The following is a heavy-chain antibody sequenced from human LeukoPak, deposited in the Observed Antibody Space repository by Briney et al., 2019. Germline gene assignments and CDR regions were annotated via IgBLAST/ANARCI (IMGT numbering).Heavy chain of an antibody. D-gene: IGHD7-27*01. CDR2: IYPRGST. CDR1: GGSISSGSYS. V-gene: IGHV4-30-2*01. Sequence: PSETLSLTCAVSGGSISSGSYSWSWIRQPPGKGLEWIGYIYPRGSTYYNPSLKSRVILSLDKSANQFSLNLSSVTAADTAVYYCARFSPRAMGNYLDFWGQGTLVTISS. CDR3: ARFSPRAMGNYLDF. J-gene: IGHJ4*02.